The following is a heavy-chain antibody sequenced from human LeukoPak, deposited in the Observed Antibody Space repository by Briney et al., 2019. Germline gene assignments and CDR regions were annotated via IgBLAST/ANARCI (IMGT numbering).Heavy chain of an antibody. Sequence: VSVRVSCKASGYTFTSYYMHWVRQAPGQGLEWMGIINPSGGSTSYAQKFQGRVTMTRDMSTSTVYMELSSLRSEDTAVYYCATEADYYDSSGYQLTNDYWGQGTLVTVSS. D-gene: IGHD3-22*01. CDR2: INPSGGST. V-gene: IGHV1-46*01. CDR3: ATEADYYDSSGYQLTNDY. CDR1: GYTFTSYY. J-gene: IGHJ4*02.